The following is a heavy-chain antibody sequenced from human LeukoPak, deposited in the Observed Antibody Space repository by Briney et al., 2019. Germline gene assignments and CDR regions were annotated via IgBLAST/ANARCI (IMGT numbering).Heavy chain of an antibody. J-gene: IGHJ4*02. V-gene: IGHV4-59*01. CDR2: IYYSGST. D-gene: IGHD6-13*01. CDR3: ARVLGIAAAGPHFAY. CDR1: GGSISNYF. Sequence: SETLSLTCTVSGGSISNYFWSWVRQPPGKGLEWVGYIYYSGSTNYNSSLKSRFTISVDRSKNQFSLELNSLTAADTAIYYCARVLGIAAAGPHFAYWGQGALVTVSS.